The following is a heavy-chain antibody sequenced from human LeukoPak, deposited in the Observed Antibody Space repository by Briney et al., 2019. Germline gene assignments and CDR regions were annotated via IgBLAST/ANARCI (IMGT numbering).Heavy chain of an antibody. V-gene: IGHV3-7*01. CDR2: IKQDGSEK. J-gene: IGHJ6*03. CDR3: ARAGYSSSYYYYYMDV. Sequence: PGGSLRLSCAASGFTFSSYAMSWVRQAPGKGLEWVANIKQDGSEKYYVDSVKGRFTISRDNAKNSLCLQMNSLRAEDTAVYYCARAGYSSSYYYYYMDVWGKGTTVTVSS. CDR1: GFTFSSYA. D-gene: IGHD6-13*01.